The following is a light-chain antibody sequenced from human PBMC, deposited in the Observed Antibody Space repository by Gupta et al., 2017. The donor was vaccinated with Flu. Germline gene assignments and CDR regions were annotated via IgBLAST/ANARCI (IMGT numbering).Light chain of an antibody. CDR1: QNVLYISNNKNY. CDR3: QQYDSTRWT. J-gene: IGKJ1*01. V-gene: IGKV4-1*01. Sequence: DIVMTQSSDSLAVSLGERATINCKSSQNVLYISNNKNYLAWYQQKPVLPLKLLISWASTRESGVPDRFSGSGSGTDFTLTISSLQAEDVAIYYCQQYDSTRWTFGQGTWVEIK. CDR2: WAS.